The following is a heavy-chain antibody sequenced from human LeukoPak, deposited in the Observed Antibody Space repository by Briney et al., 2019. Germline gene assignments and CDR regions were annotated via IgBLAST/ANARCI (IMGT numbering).Heavy chain of an antibody. Sequence: SVKVSCKASGGTFSSYAISWVRQAPGQGLEWMGGIIPIFGTANYAQKFQGRVTITADKSTSTAYMELSSLRSEDTAVYYCASERRRDDAFDIWGQGTMVTVSS. J-gene: IGHJ3*02. V-gene: IGHV1-69*06. CDR3: ASERRRDDAFDI. CDR1: GGTFSSYA. CDR2: IIPIFGTA.